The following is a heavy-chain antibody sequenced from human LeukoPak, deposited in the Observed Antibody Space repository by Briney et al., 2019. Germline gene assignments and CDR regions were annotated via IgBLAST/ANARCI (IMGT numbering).Heavy chain of an antibody. CDR2: INPNSGGT. J-gene: IGHJ6*03. Sequence: ASVKVSCKASGYTFTDYYMHWVRQAPGQGLEWMGWINPNSGGTNYPQKFQGRVTMTRDTSISTAYMELSRLTSDDTAGYYCARDRQYSGSGIYYNHYYYYMDVWGKGTTVTVSS. CDR3: ARDRQYSGSGIYYNHYYYYMDV. CDR1: GYTFTDYY. V-gene: IGHV1-2*02. D-gene: IGHD3-10*01.